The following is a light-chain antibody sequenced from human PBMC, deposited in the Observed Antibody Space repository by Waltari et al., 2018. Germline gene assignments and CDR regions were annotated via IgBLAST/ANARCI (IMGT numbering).Light chain of an antibody. J-gene: IGKJ1*01. V-gene: IGKV1-39*01. CDR2: AAS. CDR1: QSIANY. Sequence: DIQMTQSPSSLSASVGDRVTITCRGSQSIANYVHWYQQKPGKAPKLLIYAASGLQSEVPSKFSGSGSGTDFTLTISSLQPEDFATYYCQQYYSTLWTFGQGTKVEIK. CDR3: QQYYSTLWT.